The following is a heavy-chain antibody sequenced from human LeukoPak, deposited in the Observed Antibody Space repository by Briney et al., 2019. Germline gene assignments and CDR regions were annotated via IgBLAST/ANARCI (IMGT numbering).Heavy chain of an antibody. CDR1: GGTSSSYA. CDR3: ARATLSSYCSSTSCYPDAFDI. Sequence: ASVKVSCKASGGTSSSYAISWVRQAPGQGLEWMGRIIPILGIANYAQKFQGRVTITADKSTSTAYMELSSLRSEDTAVYYCARATLSSYCSSTSCYPDAFDIWGQGTMVTVSS. V-gene: IGHV1-69*04. J-gene: IGHJ3*02. CDR2: IIPILGIA. D-gene: IGHD2-2*01.